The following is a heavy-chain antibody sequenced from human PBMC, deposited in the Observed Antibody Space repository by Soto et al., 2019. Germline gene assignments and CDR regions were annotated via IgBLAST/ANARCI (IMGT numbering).Heavy chain of an antibody. V-gene: IGHV1-3*01. CDR2: VNPSNGNT. CDR3: AIRLSASDV. CDR1: GYTFLNYA. Sequence: QVQLVQSGAGVRKPGASVKVSCKTSGYTFLNYAIHWVRQAPGQGLEWMGWVNPSNGNTKYSENLQVRLSLTRDTAANTTYLELSSLRSEDTAVYYCAIRLSASDVWGQGTMVTVSS. J-gene: IGHJ3*01.